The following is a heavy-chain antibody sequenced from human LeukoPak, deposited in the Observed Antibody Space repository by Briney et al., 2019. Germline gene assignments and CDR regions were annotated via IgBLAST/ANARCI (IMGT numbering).Heavy chain of an antibody. Sequence: SETLSLTCTVSGGSIRGYYWSWIRQPAGKGLEWIGRIYSSGSTNYNPSLKSRVTMSVDTSKNQFSLRLTSVTAADTAVYYCARDARGSSSVDYWGQGTLVTVPS. CDR1: GGSIRGYY. CDR3: ARDARGSSSVDY. CDR2: IYSSGST. J-gene: IGHJ4*02. D-gene: IGHD6-13*01. V-gene: IGHV4-4*07.